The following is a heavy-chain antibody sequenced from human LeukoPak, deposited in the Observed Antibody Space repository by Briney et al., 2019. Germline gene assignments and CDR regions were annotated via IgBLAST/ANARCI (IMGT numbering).Heavy chain of an antibody. CDR1: GFTFSSYA. CDR2: ISSNGGST. J-gene: IGHJ6*03. D-gene: IGHD3-22*01. Sequence: GGSLRLSCAASGFTFSSYAMHWVRQAPGKGLEYVSAISSNGGSTYYANSVKGRFTISRDNSKSTLYLQMGSLRAEDMAVYYCARSSGYYSYYYYYMDVWGKGTTVTVSS. CDR3: ARSSGYYSYYYYYMDV. V-gene: IGHV3-64*01.